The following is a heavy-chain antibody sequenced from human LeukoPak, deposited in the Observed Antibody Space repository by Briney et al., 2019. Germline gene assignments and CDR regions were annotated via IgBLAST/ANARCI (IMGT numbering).Heavy chain of an antibody. J-gene: IGHJ4*02. V-gene: IGHV4-38-2*02. CDR2: IYHSGST. Sequence: DPSETLSLTCTVSGYSISSGYYWGWIRQPPGKGLEWIGSIYHSGSTYYNPSLKSRVTISVDTSKNQFSLKLSSVTAADTAVYYCARSRPYYYDSSGYYYLPNFDYWGQGTLVTVSS. CDR3: ARSRPYYYDSSGYYYLPNFDY. CDR1: GYSISSGYY. D-gene: IGHD3-22*01.